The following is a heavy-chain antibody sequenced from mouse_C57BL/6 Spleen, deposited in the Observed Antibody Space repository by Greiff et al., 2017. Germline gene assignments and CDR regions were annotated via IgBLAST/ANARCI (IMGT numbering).Heavy chain of an antibody. CDR3: ARDGYGSSEPAWFAY. CDR2: ISDGGSYT. CDR1: GFTFSSYA. J-gene: IGHJ3*01. Sequence: DVHLVESGGGLVKPGGSLKLSCAASGFTFSSYAMSWVRQTPEKRLEWVATISDGGSYTYYPDNVKGRFTISRDNAKNNLYLQMSHLKSEDTAMYYCARDGYGSSEPAWFAYWGQGTLVTVSA. V-gene: IGHV5-4*01. D-gene: IGHD1-1*01.